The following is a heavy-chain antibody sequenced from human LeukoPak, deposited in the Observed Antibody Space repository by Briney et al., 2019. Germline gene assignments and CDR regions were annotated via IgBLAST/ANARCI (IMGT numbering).Heavy chain of an antibody. CDR3: AGENIAVADAFDI. Sequence: ASVKVSCKASGYTFTGYYMHWVRQAPGQGLEWMGWINPNSGGTNYAQKFQGRVTMTRDTSISTAYMELSRLRSDDTAVYYCAGENIAVADAFDIWGQGTMATVSS. CDR2: INPNSGGT. CDR1: GYTFTGYY. D-gene: IGHD6-19*01. V-gene: IGHV1-2*02. J-gene: IGHJ3*02.